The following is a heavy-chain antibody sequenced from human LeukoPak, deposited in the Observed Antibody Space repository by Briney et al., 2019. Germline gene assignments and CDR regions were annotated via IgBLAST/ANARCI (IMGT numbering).Heavy chain of an antibody. D-gene: IGHD5-24*01. CDR3: ARDLGEMATEAPASPSPAFDI. CDR2: TYYRSKWYN. CDR1: GDSVSSNSAA. Sequence: SQTLSLTCAISGDSVSSNSAAWNWIRQSPSRGLEWLGRTYYRSKWYNDYAVSVKSRITINPDTSKNRFSLQLNSVTPEDTAVYYCARDLGEMATEAPASPSPAFDIWGQGTMVTVSS. V-gene: IGHV6-1*01. J-gene: IGHJ3*02.